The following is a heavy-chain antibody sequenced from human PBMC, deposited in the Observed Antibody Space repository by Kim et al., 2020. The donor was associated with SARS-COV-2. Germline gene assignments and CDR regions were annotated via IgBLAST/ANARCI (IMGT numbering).Heavy chain of an antibody. Sequence: PNSGDTNYAPKFQGRVTMTRDTSISTAYMELSRLRSDDTAVYYCARSWDYWGQGTLVTVSS. V-gene: IGHV1-2*02. J-gene: IGHJ4*02. CDR3: ARSWDY. CDR2: PNSGDT.